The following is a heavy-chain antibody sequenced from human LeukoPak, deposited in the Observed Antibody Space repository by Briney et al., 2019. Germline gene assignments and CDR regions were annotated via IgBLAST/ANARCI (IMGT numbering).Heavy chain of an antibody. V-gene: IGHV4-34*01. CDR2: INHSGST. CDR1: GGSFSGYY. D-gene: IGHD3-16*02. CDR3: ARRLADYVWGSYRYPFDY. Sequence: SETLSLTCAVYGGSFSGYYWSWIRQPPGKGLEWIGEINHSGSTNYNPSLKSRVTISVDTSKNQFSLKLSSVTAADTAVYYCARRLADYVWGSYRYPFDYWGQGTLVTVSS. J-gene: IGHJ4*02.